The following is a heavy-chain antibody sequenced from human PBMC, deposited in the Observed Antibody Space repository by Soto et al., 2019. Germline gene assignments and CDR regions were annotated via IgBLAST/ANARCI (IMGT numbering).Heavy chain of an antibody. Sequence: SETLSLTCAVYGGSFSGYYWSWIRQPPGKGLEWIGEINHSGSTNYNPSLKSRVTISVDTSKNQFSLKLSSVTAADTAVYYCARGFSYSNYYYYYYMDVWGKGTTVTVSS. CDR1: GGSFSGYY. CDR3: ARGFSYSNYYYYYYMDV. D-gene: IGHD4-4*01. CDR2: INHSGST. J-gene: IGHJ6*03. V-gene: IGHV4-34*01.